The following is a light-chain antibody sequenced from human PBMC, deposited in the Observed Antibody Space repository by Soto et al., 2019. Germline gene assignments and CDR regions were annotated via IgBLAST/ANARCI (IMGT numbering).Light chain of an antibody. CDR3: SSYTSSNTGV. J-gene: IGLJ3*02. CDR1: SSDVGGYNF. CDR2: EVT. Sequence: QSALTQPASVSGSPRQSITISCTGTSSDVGGYNFVSWYQQHPGKTPKLMIYEVTNRPSGVSNRFSGSKSGNTASLTISGLQAEDEADYYCSSYTSSNTGVFGGGTKLTVL. V-gene: IGLV2-14*01.